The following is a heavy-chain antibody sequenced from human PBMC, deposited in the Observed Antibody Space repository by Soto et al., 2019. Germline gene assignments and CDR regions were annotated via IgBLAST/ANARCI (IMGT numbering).Heavy chain of an antibody. CDR2: IKQDVSEK. V-gene: IGHV3-7*01. J-gene: IGHJ6*03. D-gene: IGHD2-2*01. CDR1: GFTFSNYW. Sequence: EVQLVESGGGLVQPGGSLRLSCAASGFTFSNYWMSWVRQPPGKGLEWVANIKQDVSEKYYVDSVKGRFTISRDNARNSLYLQMHSLRAEDTAVYYCARSRYCSSTSCPFYYYMDGWRKGTTVAVSS. CDR3: ARSRYCSSTSCPFYYYMDG.